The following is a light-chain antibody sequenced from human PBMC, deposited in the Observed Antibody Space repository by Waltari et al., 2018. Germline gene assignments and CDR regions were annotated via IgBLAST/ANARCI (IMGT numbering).Light chain of an antibody. CDR3: HVWHPHVDPGV. J-gene: IGLJ1*01. CDR2: YDR. CDR1: NTGTYS. Sequence: SYVVTQPPSVSVAPGETATLPGGGNNTGTYSVHWYQQKAGQATVLVIFYDRDRPSGIPDRFSGSNSGNTATLTISRVEAGDEARYYCHVWHPHVDPGVFGTGTEVTVL. V-gene: IGLV3-21*04.